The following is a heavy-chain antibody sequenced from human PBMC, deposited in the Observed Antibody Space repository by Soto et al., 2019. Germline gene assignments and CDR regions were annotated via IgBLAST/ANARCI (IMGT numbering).Heavy chain of an antibody. CDR2: IYYSGST. Sequence: SETLSLTCTVSGGSISSYYWSWIRQPPGKGLEWIGYIYYSGSTYYNPSLKSRVTISVDTSKNQFSLKLSSVTAADTAVYYCARVGRGSGYDGVFDYWGQGTLVTVSS. J-gene: IGHJ4*02. CDR1: GGSISSYY. D-gene: IGHD5-12*01. V-gene: IGHV4-59*12. CDR3: ARVGRGSGYDGVFDY.